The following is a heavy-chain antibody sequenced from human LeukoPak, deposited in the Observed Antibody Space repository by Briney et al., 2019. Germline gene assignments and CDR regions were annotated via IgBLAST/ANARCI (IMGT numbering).Heavy chain of an antibody. CDR3: AKGTEGYCSGTICYPFDY. V-gene: IGHV3-23*01. D-gene: IGHD2-15*01. Sequence: GGSLRLSCEASGFTFSSYAMNWVRQVPGKGLEWASSITGSGSDTYFVDSVKGRFTISRDNSMNTLYLQLNSLRAEDTAVYYCAKGTEGYCSGTICYPFDYWGRGTLVTVSS. CDR1: GFTFSSYA. J-gene: IGHJ4*02. CDR2: ITGSGSDT.